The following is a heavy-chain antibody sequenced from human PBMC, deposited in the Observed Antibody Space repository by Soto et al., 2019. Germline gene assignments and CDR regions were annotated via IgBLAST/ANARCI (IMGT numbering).Heavy chain of an antibody. CDR1: GFTFSSYA. V-gene: IGHV3-30-3*01. J-gene: IGHJ3*02. Sequence: QVQLVESGGGVVQPGRSLRLSCAASGFTFSSYAMHWVRQAPGKGLEWVAVISYDGSNKYYADSVKGRFTISRDNSKNTRYQQRTSRRAEETAVYYGARSTSTWLKLWFGARLTAFDIWGQGTLVTVSS. CDR2: ISYDGSNK. CDR3: ARSTSTWLKLWFGARLTAFDI. D-gene: IGHD3-10*01.